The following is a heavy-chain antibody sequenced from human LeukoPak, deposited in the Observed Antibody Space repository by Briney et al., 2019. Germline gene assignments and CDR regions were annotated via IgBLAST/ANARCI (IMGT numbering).Heavy chain of an antibody. Sequence: ASVKVSCKASGYTFTTYGISWVRQAPGQGLEWMGYISAHNGNTKFAQRFQGRVTMTTDTSTSTAYMELRSLRADDTAVYYCARDSKYYGDYVDYWGQGTLVTVSS. V-gene: IGHV1-18*01. D-gene: IGHD4-17*01. CDR1: GYTFTTYG. J-gene: IGHJ4*02. CDR2: ISAHNGNT. CDR3: ARDSKYYGDYVDY.